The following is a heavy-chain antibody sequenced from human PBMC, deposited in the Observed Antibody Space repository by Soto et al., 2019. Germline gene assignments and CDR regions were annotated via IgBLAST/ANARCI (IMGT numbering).Heavy chain of an antibody. CDR2: ISGSGGSS. D-gene: IGHD7-27*01. CDR1: GFTFTSYA. CDR3: AKESELGYWFFDL. Sequence: EVQLLESGGGLVQPGGSLRLSCVVSGFTFTSYAMSWVRQAPGKGLEWVSAISGSGGSSYYADSVKGRFTISRDNSKNMLYLQMNSLRAEDTAVYYCAKESELGYWFFDLWGRGTLVTVSS. J-gene: IGHJ2*01. V-gene: IGHV3-23*01.